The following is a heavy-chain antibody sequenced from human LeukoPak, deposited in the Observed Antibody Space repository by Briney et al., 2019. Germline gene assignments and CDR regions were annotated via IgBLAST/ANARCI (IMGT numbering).Heavy chain of an antibody. D-gene: IGHD1-26*01. Sequence: GGSLRLSCVCSGFSCRIYVMTWVRQAPGKGLEWVSTINNGGSSTWYADSVKGRFTMSRDNSKTTVSLQMESLRAEDTAVYYCARRGAEQGNGLDVWSQGATVAVSS. CDR2: INNGGSST. CDR1: GFSCRIYV. J-gene: IGHJ6*02. V-gene: IGHV3-23*05. CDR3: ARRGAEQGNGLDV.